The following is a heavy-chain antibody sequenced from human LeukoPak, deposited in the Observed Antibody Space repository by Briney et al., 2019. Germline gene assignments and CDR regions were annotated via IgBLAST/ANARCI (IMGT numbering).Heavy chain of an antibody. V-gene: IGHV4-39*01. Sequence: SETLSLTCTVSGGSISSSSYYWGWIRQPPGKGLEWIGSIYYSGGTYYNPSLKSRVTISVDTSKNQFSLKLSSVTAADTAVYYCARRYYYDSSGYFDYWGQGTLVTVSS. CDR2: IYYSGGT. CDR1: GGSISSSSYY. D-gene: IGHD3-22*01. CDR3: ARRYYYDSSGYFDY. J-gene: IGHJ4*02.